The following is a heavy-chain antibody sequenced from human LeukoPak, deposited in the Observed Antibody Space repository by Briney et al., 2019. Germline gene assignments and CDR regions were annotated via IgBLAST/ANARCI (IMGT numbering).Heavy chain of an antibody. CDR1: GYTFTSYG. D-gene: IGHD3-3*01. J-gene: IGHJ4*02. V-gene: IGHV1-18*01. Sequence: ASVKVSCKASGYTFTSYGISWVRRAPGQGLEWMGWISAYNGNTNYAQKFQGRVTITTDESTSTAYMELSSLRSEDTAVYYCARDQSGVANIWGQGTLVTVSS. CDR2: ISAYNGNT. CDR3: ARDQSGVANI.